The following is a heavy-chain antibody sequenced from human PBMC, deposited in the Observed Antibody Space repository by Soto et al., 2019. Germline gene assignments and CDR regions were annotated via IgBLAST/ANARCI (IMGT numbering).Heavy chain of an antibody. CDR2: IYYSGST. V-gene: IGHV4-31*03. CDR1: GGSISSGGYY. Sequence: QVQVKESGPGLVKPSQTLSLTCTVSGGSISSGGYYWSWIRQHPGKGLEWIGYIYYSGSTYYNPSLKSRVTISVDTSKNQFSLKLSSVTAADTVVYYCARVGKRGYNWNYFDYWGQGTLVTVSS. CDR3: ARVGKRGYNWNYFDY. J-gene: IGHJ4*02. D-gene: IGHD1-20*01.